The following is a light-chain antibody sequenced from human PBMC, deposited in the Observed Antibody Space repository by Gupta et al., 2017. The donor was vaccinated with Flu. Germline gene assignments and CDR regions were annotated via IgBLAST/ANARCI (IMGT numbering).Light chain of an antibody. Sequence: TSCRAMKLSSTYVNWYQKQPRNPTQLLLYASSRFSSGLPSMFSGSGSGTYSPLTISILPPDVFASYFCQQNYSTPRTFGQGTKVEIK. CDR1: KLSSTY. CDR2: ASS. J-gene: IGKJ1*01. CDR3: QQNYSTPRT. V-gene: IGKV1-39*01.